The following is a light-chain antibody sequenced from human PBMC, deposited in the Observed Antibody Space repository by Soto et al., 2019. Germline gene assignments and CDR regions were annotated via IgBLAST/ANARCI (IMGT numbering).Light chain of an antibody. J-gene: IGKJ1*01. V-gene: IGKV3-11*01. CDR3: QQRSNWPRT. CDR2: DAS. CDR1: QSVTSTY. Sequence: IVLTQSPGTLSLSPGERATLSCRASQSVTSTYLAWYQQKPGQAPRLLIYDASNRATGIPARFSGSGSGTDFTLTISSLEPEDFAVYYCQQRSNWPRTFGQGTKVDIK.